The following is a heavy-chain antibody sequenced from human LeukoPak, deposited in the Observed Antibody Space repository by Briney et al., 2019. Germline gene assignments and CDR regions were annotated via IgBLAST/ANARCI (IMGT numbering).Heavy chain of an antibody. CDR2: INPNSGGT. V-gene: IGHV1-2*02. J-gene: IGHJ4*02. CDR1: GYTFTDYY. D-gene: IGHD3-10*01. CDR3: ARESYGSGNY. Sequence: ASVKVSCKASGYTFTDYYMNWVRQAPGQGLEWMGWINPNSGGTKYAQKFQGRVTMTRDTSISTAYMELSRLRSDDTAAYYCARESYGSGNYWGQGTLVTVSS.